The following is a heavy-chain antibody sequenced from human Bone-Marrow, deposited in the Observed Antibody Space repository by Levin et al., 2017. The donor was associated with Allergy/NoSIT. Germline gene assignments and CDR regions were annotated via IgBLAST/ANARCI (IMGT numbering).Heavy chain of an antibody. CDR2: ISSSSRYI. D-gene: IGHD1-1*01. J-gene: IGHJ4*02. V-gene: IGHV3-21*01. Sequence: LSLTCAASGFTFSSYSMSWVRQAPGKGLEWVSSISSSSRYIYYADSVKGRFTISRDNAKNSLYLQMNSLRAEDTAVYYCARDLAPGTTFSPDYWGQGTLVTVSS. CDR3: ARDLAPGTTFSPDY. CDR1: GFTFSSYS.